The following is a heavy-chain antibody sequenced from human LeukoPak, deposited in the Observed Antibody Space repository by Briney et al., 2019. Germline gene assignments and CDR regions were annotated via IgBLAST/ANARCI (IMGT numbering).Heavy chain of an antibody. Sequence: PSETLSLTCTVSGYSISSGYYWGWIRQPPGKGLEWIGSIYHSGSTYYNPSLKSRVTISVDTSKNQFSLKLSSVTAADTAVYYCARDVVGATTSLSFDYWGQGTLVTVSS. CDR1: GYSISSGYY. D-gene: IGHD1-26*01. CDR2: IYHSGST. V-gene: IGHV4-38-2*02. J-gene: IGHJ4*02. CDR3: ARDVVGATTSLSFDY.